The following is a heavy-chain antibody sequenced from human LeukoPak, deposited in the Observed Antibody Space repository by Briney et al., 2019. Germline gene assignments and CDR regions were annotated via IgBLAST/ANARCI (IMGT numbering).Heavy chain of an antibody. CDR3: AREAVVVPAAMSYYYGMDV. CDR2: IYHSGST. V-gene: IGHV4-4*02. J-gene: IGHJ6*02. CDR1: GGSISSSNW. D-gene: IGHD2-2*01. Sequence: PSETLSLTCAVSGGSISSSNWWSWVRQPPGKGLEWIGEIYHSGSTNYNPSLKSRVTISVDTSKNQFSLKLSSVTAADTAVYYCAREAVVVPAAMSYYYGMDVWGQGTTVTVSS.